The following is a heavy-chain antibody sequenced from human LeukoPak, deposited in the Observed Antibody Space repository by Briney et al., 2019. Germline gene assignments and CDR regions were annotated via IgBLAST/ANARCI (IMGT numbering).Heavy chain of an antibody. J-gene: IGHJ4*02. CDR2: ISGSGGST. V-gene: IGHV3-23*01. CDR1: GFTFSSYA. CDR3: AKGSRYFDPQWLSW. D-gene: IGHD3-9*01. Sequence: GGSLRLSCAASGFTFSSYAMSWVRQAPGKGLEWVSAISGSGGSTYHADSVKGRFTISRDNSKNTLYLQMNSLRAEDTAVYYCAKGSRYFDPQWLSWWGQGTLVTVSS.